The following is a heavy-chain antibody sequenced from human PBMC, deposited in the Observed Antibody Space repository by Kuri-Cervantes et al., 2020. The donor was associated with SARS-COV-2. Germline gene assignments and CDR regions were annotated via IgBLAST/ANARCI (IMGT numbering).Heavy chain of an antibody. J-gene: IGHJ4*02. CDR2: ISSSSSTI. V-gene: IGHV3-48*01. D-gene: IGHD2-2*01. Sequence: GGSLRLSCAASGFTFSSYAMSWVRQAPGKGLEWVSYISSSSSTIYYADSVKGRFTISRDNAKNSLYLQMNSLRAEDTAVYYCIVVVPAAFDYWGQGTLVTVSS. CDR3: IVVVPAAFDY. CDR1: GFTFSSYA.